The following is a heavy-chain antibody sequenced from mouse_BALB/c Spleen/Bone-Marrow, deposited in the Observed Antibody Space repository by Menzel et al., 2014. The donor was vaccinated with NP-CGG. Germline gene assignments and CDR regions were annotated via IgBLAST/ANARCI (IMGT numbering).Heavy chain of an antibody. CDR1: GFDFSRYW. D-gene: IGHD1-1*01. CDR2: INPDSSTI. J-gene: IGHJ2*01. V-gene: IGHV4-1*02. CDR3: ARCGYYGFLHY. Sequence: EVQGVESGGGLVQPGGSLKLSCAASGFDFSRYWMSWVRQAPGKGLEWIGEINPDSSTINYTPSLKDKFIISRDNAKNTLALQMSRVRSEDAGLYYCARCGYYGFLHYWGQGTTLTVSS.